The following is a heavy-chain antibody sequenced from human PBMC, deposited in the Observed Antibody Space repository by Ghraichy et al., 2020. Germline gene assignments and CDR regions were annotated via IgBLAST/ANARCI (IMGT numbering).Heavy chain of an antibody. CDR1: GFSFSSYA. J-gene: IGHJ4*02. Sequence: GGSLRLSCAASGFSFSSYAMSWVRQAPGKGLEWVAAISGGGNSTYFADSVKGRFTISRDNSKNTLYLQMNSLRAEDTAVYYCAKCYTSGWYAVAPHYFDYWGQGSLVTVSS. V-gene: IGHV3-23*01. D-gene: IGHD6-19*01. CDR3: AKCYTSGWYAVAPHYFDY. CDR2: ISGGGNST.